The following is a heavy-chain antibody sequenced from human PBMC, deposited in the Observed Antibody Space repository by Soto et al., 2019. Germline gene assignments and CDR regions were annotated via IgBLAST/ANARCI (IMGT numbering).Heavy chain of an antibody. V-gene: IGHV3-23*01. CDR3: AMGRYYDILTGYYRYFQH. CDR1: GFTFSTYA. D-gene: IGHD3-9*01. J-gene: IGHJ1*01. Sequence: GGSLRLSCAASGFTFSTYAMAWVRQPPGKGLEWVSGVSGSGSSTNHADSVKGRFTVSRDNSKNTVYLQMDSLRAEDTAVYYFAMGRYYDILTGYYRYFQHWGQGTLVTVSS. CDR2: VSGSGSST.